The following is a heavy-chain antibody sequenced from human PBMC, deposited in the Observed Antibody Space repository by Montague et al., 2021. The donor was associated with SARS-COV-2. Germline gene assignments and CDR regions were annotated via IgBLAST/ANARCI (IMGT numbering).Heavy chain of an antibody. J-gene: IGHJ6*02. D-gene: IGHD1-26*01. Sequence: TLSLTCTVSGGSISSGNYYWSWIRQPAGQGLVWNGHIYTSGSNNYNLSLKSRVTISVHTSNNQLSLKLSSVTAADTAVYYCARDSGSPTYYFYYGVDVWGQGTTVTVSS. CDR1: GGSISSGNYY. V-gene: IGHV4-61*09. CDR2: IYTSGSN. CDR3: ARDSGSPTYYFYYGVDV.